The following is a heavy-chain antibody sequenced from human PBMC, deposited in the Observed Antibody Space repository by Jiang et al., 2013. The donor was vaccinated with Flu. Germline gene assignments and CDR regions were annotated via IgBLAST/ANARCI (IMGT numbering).Heavy chain of an antibody. V-gene: IGHV3-30-3*01. D-gene: IGHD4-17*01. CDR3: ARDMWGYGDYPGVDFDY. J-gene: IGHJ4*02. CDR2: ISYDGSNK. CDR1: GFTFSSYA. Sequence: VQLVESGGGVVQPGRSLRLSCAASGFTFSSYAMHWVRQAPGKGLEWVAVISYDGSNKYYEDSVKGRFTISRDNSKNTLYLQMNSLRAEDTAVYYCARDMWGYGDYPGVDFDYWARERWSPSPQ.